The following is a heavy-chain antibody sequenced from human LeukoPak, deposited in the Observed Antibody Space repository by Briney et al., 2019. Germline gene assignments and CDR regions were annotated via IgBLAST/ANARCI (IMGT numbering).Heavy chain of an antibody. CDR3: AKDSIAVAGPGYY. Sequence: GRSLRLSCAASGFTFSSYGMHWVRQAPGKGLEWAAVISYDGSNKYYADSVKGRFTISRDNSKNTLYLQMNSLRAEDTAVYYCAKDSIAVAGPGYYWGQGTLVTVSS. V-gene: IGHV3-30*18. CDR2: ISYDGSNK. CDR1: GFTFSSYG. D-gene: IGHD6-19*01. J-gene: IGHJ4*02.